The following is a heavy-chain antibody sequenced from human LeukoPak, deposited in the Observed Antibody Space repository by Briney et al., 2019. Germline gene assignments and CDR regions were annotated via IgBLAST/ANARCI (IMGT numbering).Heavy chain of an antibody. CDR2: ISWNSGSI. Sequence: GGSLRLSCAASGFTFDDYAMHWVRQAPGKGLEWVSGISWNSGSIGYADSVKCRFTISRDNSKNTLYLQMNSLRAEDTAVYYCARVTYGSGTYGAFDYWGQGTLVTVSS. D-gene: IGHD3-10*01. V-gene: IGHV3-9*01. J-gene: IGHJ4*02. CDR3: ARVTYGSGTYGAFDY. CDR1: GFTFDDYA.